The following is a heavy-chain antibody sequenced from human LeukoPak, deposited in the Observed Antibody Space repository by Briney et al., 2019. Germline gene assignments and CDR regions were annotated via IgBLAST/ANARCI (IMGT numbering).Heavy chain of an antibody. CDR2: ISWNSGSI. D-gene: IGHD2-21*01. CDR3: ARDDQYSVGAFDI. J-gene: IGHJ3*02. Sequence: GGSLRLSCAASGFTFDDYAMHWVRQAPGKGLEWVSGISWNSGSIGYADSVKGRFTISRDNAKNSLYLQMNSLRAEDTAVYYCARDDQYSVGAFDIWGQGTMVTVSS. V-gene: IGHV3-9*01. CDR1: GFTFDDYA.